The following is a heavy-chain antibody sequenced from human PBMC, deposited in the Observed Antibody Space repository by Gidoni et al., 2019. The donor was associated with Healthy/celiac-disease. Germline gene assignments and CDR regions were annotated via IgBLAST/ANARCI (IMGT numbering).Heavy chain of an antibody. CDR3: ARARRVSQLTVGSTSCYCDY. V-gene: IGHV3-7*01. CDR2: IKQDGSEK. Sequence: EVQLVESGGGLGQPGGSRSLSCAALGFPFGRSWLTWVRQALGKGGEGVANIKQDGSEKYYVDSVKGRFTISRDNAKNSLYLQMNSLRAEDTAVYYCARARRVSQLTVGSTSCYCDYWGQGTLVTVSS. CDR1: GFPFGRSW. D-gene: IGHD2-2*01. J-gene: IGHJ4*02.